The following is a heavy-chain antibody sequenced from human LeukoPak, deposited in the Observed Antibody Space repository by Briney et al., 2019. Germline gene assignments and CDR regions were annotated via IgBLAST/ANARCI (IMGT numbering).Heavy chain of an antibody. Sequence: PSETLSLTCTVSGGSISSGGYYWSWIRQPPGKGLEWIGYIYHSGSTYYNPSLKSRVTISVDRSKNQFSLKLSSVTAADTAVYYCARPNSSSSMGFDYWGQGTLVTVSS. CDR2: IYHSGST. CDR1: GGSISSGGYY. CDR3: ARPNSSSSMGFDY. D-gene: IGHD6-6*01. J-gene: IGHJ4*02. V-gene: IGHV4-30-2*01.